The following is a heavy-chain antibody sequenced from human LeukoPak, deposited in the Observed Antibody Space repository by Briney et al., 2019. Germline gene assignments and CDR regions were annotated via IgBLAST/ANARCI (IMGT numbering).Heavy chain of an antibody. J-gene: IGHJ4*02. CDR2: INHSGST. CDR1: GDSFTSVTDY. Sequence: SETLFLTCTVSGDSFTSVTDYWAWIRQPPGKGLEWIGEINHSGSTNYNPSLKSRVTISVDTSKNQFSLKLSSVAAADTAVYYCARGTAPDYWGQGTLVTVSS. CDR3: ARGTAPDY. D-gene: IGHD1-14*01. V-gene: IGHV4-34*01.